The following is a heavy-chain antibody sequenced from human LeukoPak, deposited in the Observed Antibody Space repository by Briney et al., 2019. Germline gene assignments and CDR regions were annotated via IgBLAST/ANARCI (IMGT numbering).Heavy chain of an antibody. V-gene: IGHV1-2*02. Sequence: VASVKVSCKASGYTFTGYYMHWVRQAPGQGLEWMGWINPNSGGTNYAQKFQGRVTMTRDTSISTAYIELSRLRSDDTAVYYCARGYDILTGYSFDYWGQGTLVTVSS. CDR3: ARGYDILTGYSFDY. D-gene: IGHD3-9*01. CDR2: INPNSGGT. J-gene: IGHJ4*02. CDR1: GYTFTGYY.